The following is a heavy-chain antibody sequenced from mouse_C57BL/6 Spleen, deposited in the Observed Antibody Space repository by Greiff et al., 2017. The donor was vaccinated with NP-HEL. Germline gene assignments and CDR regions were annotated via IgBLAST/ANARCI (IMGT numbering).Heavy chain of an antibody. CDR2: SRNKANDYTT. Sequence: EVMLVESGGGLVQSGRSLRLSCATSGFTFSDFYMEWVRQAPGKGLEWIAASRNKANDYTTEYSASVKGRFIVSRDTSQSILYLQMNALRAEDTAIYYCAREGSYYGNYDWYFDVWGTGTTVTVSS. J-gene: IGHJ1*03. CDR3: AREGSYYGNYDWYFDV. CDR1: GFTFSDFY. V-gene: IGHV7-1*01. D-gene: IGHD2-1*01.